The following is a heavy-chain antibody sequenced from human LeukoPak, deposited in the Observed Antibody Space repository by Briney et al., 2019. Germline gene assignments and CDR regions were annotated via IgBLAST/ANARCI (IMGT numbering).Heavy chain of an antibody. V-gene: IGHV4-34*01. J-gene: IGHJ4*02. D-gene: IGHD6-6*01. CDR3: ARGRIAARLRTFDY. CDR2: INRSGST. Sequence: SETLSLTCAVYGGPFSGYYWSWIRQPPGKGLEWIGEINRSGSTNYNPSLRSRVTISVDTSKNQFSLKLSSVTAADTAVYYCARGRIAARLRTFDYWGQGTLVTVSS. CDR1: GGPFSGYY.